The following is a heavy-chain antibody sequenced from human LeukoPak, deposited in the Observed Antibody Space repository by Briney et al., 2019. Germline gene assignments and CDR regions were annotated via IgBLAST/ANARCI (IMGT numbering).Heavy chain of an antibody. CDR2: ISWNSGSI. J-gene: IGHJ4*02. CDR1: GFTFDDYA. D-gene: IGHD6-6*01. V-gene: IGHV3-9*01. CDR3: AKGRMSSIAAPEDY. Sequence: GGSLRLSCAASGFTFDDYAMPWVRQAPGKGLEWVSGISWNSGSIGYADSVKGRFTISRDNAKNSLYLQMNSLRAEDTALYYCAKGRMSSIAAPEDYWGQGTLVTVSS.